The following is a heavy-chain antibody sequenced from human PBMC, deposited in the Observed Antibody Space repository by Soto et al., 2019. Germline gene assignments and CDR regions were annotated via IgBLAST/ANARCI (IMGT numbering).Heavy chain of an antibody. CDR2: SCTSGTT. J-gene: IGHJ5*02. CDR1: GGSITSNY. V-gene: IGHV4-4*07. D-gene: IGHD6-6*01. CDR3: ARERAAPSWIDP. Sequence: KSSETLSLTCTVSGGSITSNYWTWIRRTAGKGFEWIARSCTSGTTDYNPSLKGRLSMSLHPSKNQFSLSLASVTAADTGIYYCARERAAPSWIDPWGQGILVTVSS.